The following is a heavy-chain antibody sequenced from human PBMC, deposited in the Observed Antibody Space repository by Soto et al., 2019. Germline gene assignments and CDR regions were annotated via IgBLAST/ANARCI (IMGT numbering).Heavy chain of an antibody. Sequence: SETLSLTCAVSGYSISSGYYWGWIRQSPGKGLEWIGSIYHSGSTHYNPSLKSRVTIPVDTSKNPFSLKLSSVTAADTAVYYCARAGGSLYYFDYWGQGTQVTAPQ. CDR1: GYSISSGYY. CDR3: ARAGGSLYYFDY. D-gene: IGHD1-26*01. J-gene: IGHJ4*02. CDR2: IYHSGST. V-gene: IGHV4-38-2*01.